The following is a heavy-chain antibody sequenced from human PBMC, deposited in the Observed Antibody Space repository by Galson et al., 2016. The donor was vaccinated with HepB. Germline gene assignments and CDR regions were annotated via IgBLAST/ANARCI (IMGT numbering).Heavy chain of an antibody. V-gene: IGHV1-18*04. CDR2: INTDNGNT. D-gene: IGHD2-15*01. J-gene: IGHJ6*02. CDR3: ARTTFCSGGGCYNNFGMDI. Sequence: SVKVSCKASGYTFTSYGLSWVRQAPGQGLEWMGWINTDNGNTVYAQKVQSRVTMTTDTSTNTVYMELRSLRSDDTAVYYCARTTFCSGGGCYNNFGMDIWGQGTTVTVSS. CDR1: GYTFTSYG.